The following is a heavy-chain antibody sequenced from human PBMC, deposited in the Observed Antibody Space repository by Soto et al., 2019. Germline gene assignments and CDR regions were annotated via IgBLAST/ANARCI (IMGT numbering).Heavy chain of an antibody. CDR3: ASPTREWLPPARDYYYGMAV. D-gene: IGHD3-3*01. CDR1: GGTFSSYA. V-gene: IGHV1-69*06. J-gene: IGHJ6*04. Sequence: QVQLVQSGAEVTKPGSSVKVSCKASGGTFSSYAISWVRQAPAQGLEWMRGIIRIFGTANYAQKFPGRATITAEKSTSTAFLELSSLRSADTAVYYCASPTREWLPPARDYYYGMAVWGKGTTLTVSS. CDR2: IIRIFGTA.